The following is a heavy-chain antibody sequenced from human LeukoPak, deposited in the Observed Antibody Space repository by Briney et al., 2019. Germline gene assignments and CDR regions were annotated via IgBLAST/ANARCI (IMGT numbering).Heavy chain of an antibody. J-gene: IGHJ4*02. Sequence: PSETLSLTCTVSGYSISNGYFWGWIRQPPGKGLEWVGSIYRSGTTYYNPSLKSRVTISVDTSKNQFSLKLSSVTAADTAVYYCARVAYYDSSGYYYYFDYWGQGTLVTVSS. CDR1: GYSISNGYF. D-gene: IGHD3-22*01. V-gene: IGHV4-38-2*02. CDR2: IYRSGTT. CDR3: ARVAYYDSSGYYYYFDY.